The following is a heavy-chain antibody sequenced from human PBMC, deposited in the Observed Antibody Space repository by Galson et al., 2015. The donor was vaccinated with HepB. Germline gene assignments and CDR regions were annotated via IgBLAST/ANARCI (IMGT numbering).Heavy chain of an antibody. CDR1: GFTVSSNY. CDR3: AKDGIPVQLERRPYFDY. V-gene: IGHV3-53*01. CDR2: IYGGANK. J-gene: IGHJ4*02. Sequence: SLRLSCAASGFTVSSNYMNWVRQTPGKGLEWVSVIYGGANKYYPDPVKGRVTLSRDNSKNKLDVQMNSLTDEDTAVYYCAKDGIPVQLERRPYFDYWGQGTLVTV. D-gene: IGHD1-1*01.